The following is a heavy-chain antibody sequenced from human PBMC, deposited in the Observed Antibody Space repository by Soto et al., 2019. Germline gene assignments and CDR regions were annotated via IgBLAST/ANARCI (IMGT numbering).Heavy chain of an antibody. J-gene: IGHJ4*02. Sequence: PGGSLRLSCAASGFTVSSNSMNSVCQVPGKRLEWVSAIYSGGSKYYDDSVKGRSTISRDNSKNTLYTKMKTLRAEDKDAYYCAREAGTGYYFDYWGQGTLVT. CDR3: AREAGTGYYFDY. V-gene: IGHV3-53*01. D-gene: IGHD6-19*01. CDR1: GFTVSSNS. CDR2: IYSGGSK.